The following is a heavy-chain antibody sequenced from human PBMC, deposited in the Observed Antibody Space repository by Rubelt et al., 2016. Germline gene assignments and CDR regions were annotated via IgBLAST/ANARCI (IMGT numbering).Heavy chain of an antibody. D-gene: IGHD6-19*01. V-gene: IGHV4-39*07. J-gene: IGHJ4*02. Sequence: FYSGSTYYNSSLKSRVTISVDTSKNQFSLKLSSVTAADTAVYYCARGVLAVAGGYDYWGQGTLVTVSS. CDR2: FYSGST. CDR3: ARGVLAVAGGYDY.